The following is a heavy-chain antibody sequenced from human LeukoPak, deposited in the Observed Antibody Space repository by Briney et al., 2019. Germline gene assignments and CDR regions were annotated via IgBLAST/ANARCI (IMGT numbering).Heavy chain of an antibody. CDR2: IYYSGST. CDR1: GGSISSYY. Sequence: SETLSLTCTVSGGSISSYYWSWIRQPPGKGLEWIGYIYYSGSTYNNPALKSRVTMSVDTSRNQFSLKLNSVTAADTAVYYCARSSRFLEGGDYWGQGTLVTVSS. V-gene: IGHV4-59*08. J-gene: IGHJ4*02. CDR3: ARSSRFLEGGDY. D-gene: IGHD3-3*01.